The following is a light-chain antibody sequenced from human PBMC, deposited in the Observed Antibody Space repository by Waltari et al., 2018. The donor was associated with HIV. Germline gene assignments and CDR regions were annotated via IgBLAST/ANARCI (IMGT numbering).Light chain of an antibody. J-gene: IGKJ4*01. CDR3: QQSYRTLT. Sequence: DIQMTQSPSSLSASVGDRVTITCRARQSISTYLNWYQQKPGEAPKLLIYAASSLQSGVPSRFSGSGSGTDFTLTISNLQPEDFAIYYCQQSYRTLTFGGGTKMDIK. V-gene: IGKV1-39*01. CDR1: QSISTY. CDR2: AAS.